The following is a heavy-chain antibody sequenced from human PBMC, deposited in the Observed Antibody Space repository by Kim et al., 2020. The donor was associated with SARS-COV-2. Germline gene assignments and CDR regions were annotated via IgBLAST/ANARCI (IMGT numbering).Heavy chain of an antibody. CDR3: TTAPLSYDSSGFYYYYGMDV. D-gene: IGHD3-22*01. CDR1: GFTFSNAW. CDR2: IKSKTDGGTT. Sequence: GGSLRLSCAASGFTFSNAWMSWVRQAPGKGLEWVGRIKSKTDGGTTDYAAPVKGRFTISRDDSKNTLYLQMNSLKTEDTAVYYCTTAPLSYDSSGFYYYYGMDVWGQGTTVTVSS. V-gene: IGHV3-15*01. J-gene: IGHJ6*02.